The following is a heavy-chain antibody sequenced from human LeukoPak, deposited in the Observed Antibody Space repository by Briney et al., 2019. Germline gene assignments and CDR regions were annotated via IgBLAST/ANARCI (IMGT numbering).Heavy chain of an antibody. CDR1: GDSISSGDYS. CDR3: ARELWFVNAPGSWLDP. CDR2: IFHTGNS. V-gene: IGHV4-30-2*01. D-gene: IGHD3-10*01. Sequence: SQTLSLTCTVSGDSISSGDYSWSWIRQPSGKALEWIGYIFHTGNSYYNPSLRSRVTISVDRSRNEFSLRLTSVTAADTAVYYCARELWFVNAPGSWLDPWGQGILVTVSS. J-gene: IGHJ5*02.